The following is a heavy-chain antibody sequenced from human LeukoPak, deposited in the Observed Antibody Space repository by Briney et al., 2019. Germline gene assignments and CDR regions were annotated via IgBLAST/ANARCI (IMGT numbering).Heavy chain of an antibody. D-gene: IGHD3-22*01. J-gene: IGHJ4*02. Sequence: KFGGSLKISCKGSGYRFTTYWIGWVRQMPGKGLEWMGIIYPGDSDTRYSPSFQGQVTISADKSISTAYLQWSSLKASDTAMYYCARLRDSRGQLDYWGQGTLTTVS. V-gene: IGHV5-51*01. CDR3: ARLRDSRGQLDY. CDR1: GYRFTTYW. CDR2: IYPGDSDT.